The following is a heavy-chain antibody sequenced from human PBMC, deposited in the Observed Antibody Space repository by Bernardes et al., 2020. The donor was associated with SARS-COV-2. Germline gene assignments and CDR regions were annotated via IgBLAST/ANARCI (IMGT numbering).Heavy chain of an antibody. Sequence: SVKVSCKASGGTFSSYAISWVRQAPGQGLEWMGGIIPIFGTANYAQKFQGRVTITADESTSTAYMELSSLRSEDTAVYYCATGRFSGYDQWFDPWGQGTLVTVSS. J-gene: IGHJ5*02. D-gene: IGHD5-12*01. CDR2: IIPIFGTA. CDR3: ATGRFSGYDQWFDP. CDR1: GGTFSSYA. V-gene: IGHV1-69*13.